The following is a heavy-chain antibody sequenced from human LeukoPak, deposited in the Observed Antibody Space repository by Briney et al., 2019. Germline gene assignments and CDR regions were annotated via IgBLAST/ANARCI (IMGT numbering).Heavy chain of an antibody. CDR2: IYYSGST. CDR1: GGSISSSSYY. V-gene: IGHV4-39*01. D-gene: IGHD2-2*01. CDR3: ARHRPGPDIVVVPAATKGDY. Sequence: SETLSLTCTVSGGSISSSSYYWGWIRQPPGKGLEWIGSIYYSGSTYYNPSLKSRVTISVDTSKNQFSLKLSSVTAADTAVYYCARHRPGPDIVVVPAATKGDYWGQGTLVTVSS. J-gene: IGHJ4*02.